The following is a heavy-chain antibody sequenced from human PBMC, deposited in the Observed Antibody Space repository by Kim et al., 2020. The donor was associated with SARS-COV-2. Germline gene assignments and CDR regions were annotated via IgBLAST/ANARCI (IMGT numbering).Heavy chain of an antibody. Sequence: KYYVDSVKGRCIISRDNAENSLYLQMNGMRAEDTAVYYCERDRPGAAPSYWGQGTLVTVSS. D-gene: IGHD3-10*01. V-gene: IGHV3-7*01. CDR3: ERDRPGAAPSY. CDR2: K. J-gene: IGHJ4*02.